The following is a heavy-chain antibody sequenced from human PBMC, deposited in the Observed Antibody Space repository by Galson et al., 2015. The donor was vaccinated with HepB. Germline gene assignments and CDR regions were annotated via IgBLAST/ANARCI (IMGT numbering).Heavy chain of an antibody. CDR1: GFAFSHYG. CDR3: GIVPGPMDV. Sequence: SLRLSCAASGFAFSHYGMVWVRQVPGKGLEWMSFISRHGDTKLYADSVKGRFSISRDNSGNTLHLLMSSLSAEDTAVYFCGIVPGPMDVWGKGTTVTVSS. J-gene: IGHJ6*03. CDR2: ISRHGDTK. V-gene: IGHV3-30*03. D-gene: IGHD3-16*02.